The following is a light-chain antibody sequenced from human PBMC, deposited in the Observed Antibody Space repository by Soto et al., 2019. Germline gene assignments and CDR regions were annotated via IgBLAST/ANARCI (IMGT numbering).Light chain of an antibody. V-gene: IGLV2-23*01. J-gene: IGLJ2*01. Sequence: QSVLTQPASVSGSPGQSITISCTGTSSDVGSYNLVSWYQQHPGKAPKLMIYEGSKRPSGVSNRFSGSKSGNTASLTISGLLAEDEADYYCCSYAGSSTPVFGGGTKVTVL. CDR2: EGS. CDR1: SSDVGSYNL. CDR3: CSYAGSSTPV.